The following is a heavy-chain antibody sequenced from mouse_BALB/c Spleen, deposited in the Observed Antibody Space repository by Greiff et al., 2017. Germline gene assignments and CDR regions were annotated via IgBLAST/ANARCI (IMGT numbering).Heavy chain of an antibody. V-gene: IGHV1-12*01. CDR2: IYPGNGDT. Sequence: LQQPGAELVKPGASVKMSCKASGYTFTSYNMHWVKQTPGQGLEWIGAIYPGNGDTSYNQKFKGKATLTADKSSSTAYMQLSSLTSEDSAVYYCARSEDYYAMDYWGQGTSVTVSS. J-gene: IGHJ4*01. CDR3: ARSEDYYAMDY. CDR1: GYTFTSYN.